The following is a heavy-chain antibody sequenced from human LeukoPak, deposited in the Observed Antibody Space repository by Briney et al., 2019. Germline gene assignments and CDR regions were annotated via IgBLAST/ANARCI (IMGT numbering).Heavy chain of an antibody. J-gene: IGHJ4*02. V-gene: IGHV3-7*01. D-gene: IGHD5-12*01. CDR1: GFSFNAYW. CDR3: ATFGLVAALDL. Sequence: TGGSLRLSCAASGFSFNAYWMAWVRQAPGTGLEWVANINPAGSETFHVDPVKGRFSISRDHAKYLVYLQMNSLRAEDTAVYYCATFGLVAALDLWGQGTLVTVSS. CDR2: INPAGSET.